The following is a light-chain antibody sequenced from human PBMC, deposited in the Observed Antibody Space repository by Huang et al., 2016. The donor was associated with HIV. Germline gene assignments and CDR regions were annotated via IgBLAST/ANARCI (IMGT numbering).Light chain of an antibody. CDR3: HQYYNTPYT. J-gene: IGKJ2*01. V-gene: IGKV4-1*01. CDR2: WAS. CDR1: QSVLDNSNNKNC. Sequence: DIVMTQSPDSLAVSLGERATINCKSSQSVLDNSNNKNCLAWFQQKPGQPPKLLMYWASSRESGVPDRVSGSGSGTDFTLTISSLQAEDVAVYYCHQYYNTPYTFGQGTKLEIK.